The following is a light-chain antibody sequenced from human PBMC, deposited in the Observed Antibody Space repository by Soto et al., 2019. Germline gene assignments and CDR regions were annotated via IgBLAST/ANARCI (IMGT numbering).Light chain of an antibody. CDR1: QSVSRF. Sequence: EIVMTQSPATLSVSPGERVTLSCRASQSVSRFLAWYQQRPGQAPRLLIYDTSTRATGVPARFSGSGSGTEFSRTISSLQSEDFAVYYCHQYDNWPPCTFGQGTKLEVK. CDR2: DTS. J-gene: IGKJ2*02. V-gene: IGKV3-15*01. CDR3: HQYDNWPPCT.